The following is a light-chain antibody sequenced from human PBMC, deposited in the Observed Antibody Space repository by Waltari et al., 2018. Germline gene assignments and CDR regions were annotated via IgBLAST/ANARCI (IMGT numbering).Light chain of an antibody. J-gene: IGKJ1*01. CDR3: MQSLDLRT. CDR2: EGS. Sequence: DIVLTQTPLSLSVTPGQPAFISCKSSQSLLLSDGRTFMYWYVQKAGQSPQLLIYEGSKRFSGVPGRFSGSGSGTEFTLHITRVEADDVGVYFCMQSLDLRTFGQGTRVEVK. V-gene: IGKV2D-29*02. CDR1: QSLLLSDGRTF.